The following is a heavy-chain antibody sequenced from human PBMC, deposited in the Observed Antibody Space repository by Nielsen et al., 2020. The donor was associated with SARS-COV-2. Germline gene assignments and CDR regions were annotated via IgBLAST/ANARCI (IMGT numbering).Heavy chain of an antibody. J-gene: IGHJ4*02. CDR3: ARVGGIAAAGTLRGFLY. Sequence: SETLSLTCTVSGGSISSGGYYWSWIRQHPGKGLEWIGYIYYSGSTYYNPSLKSRVTISVDTSKNQFSLKLSSVTAADTAVYYCARVGGIAAAGTLRGFLYWGQGTLVTVSS. CDR1: GGSISSGGYY. D-gene: IGHD6-13*01. V-gene: IGHV4-31*03. CDR2: IYYSGST.